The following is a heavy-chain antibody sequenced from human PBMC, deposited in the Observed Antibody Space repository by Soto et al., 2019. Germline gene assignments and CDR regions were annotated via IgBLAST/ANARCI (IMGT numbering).Heavy chain of an antibody. Sequence: QVQLVQSGAEVKKPGSSVKVSCKASGGTFSSYAISWVRQAPGQGLEWMGGIIPIFGTANYAQKFQGRVTITVDESTNTAYMELSSLRSEDTAVYYCATGADYGGNWGYFDYWGQGTLVTVSS. CDR2: IIPIFGTA. CDR1: GGTFSSYA. CDR3: ATGADYGGNWGYFDY. J-gene: IGHJ4*02. V-gene: IGHV1-69*01. D-gene: IGHD4-17*01.